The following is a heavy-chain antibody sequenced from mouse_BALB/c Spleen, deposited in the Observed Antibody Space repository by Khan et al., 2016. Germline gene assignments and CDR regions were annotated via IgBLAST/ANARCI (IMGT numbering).Heavy chain of an antibody. CDR3: ARSYGYRGFAY. J-gene: IGHJ3*01. CDR2: ISYSGST. V-gene: IGHV3-2*02. CDR1: GYSITSDYA. Sequence: EVQLQESGPGLVKPSQSLSLTCTVTGYSITSDYAWNWIRQFPGNKLEWMGYISYSGSTSYNPSLNSRISITRDTSNNQFFLQLNSVTTEDTATXYCARSYGYRGFAYWGQGTLVTVSA. D-gene: IGHD2-2*01.